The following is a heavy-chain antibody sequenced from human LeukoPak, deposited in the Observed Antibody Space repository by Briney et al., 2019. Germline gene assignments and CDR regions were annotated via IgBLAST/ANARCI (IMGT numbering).Heavy chain of an antibody. Sequence: SETLSLTCTVSGGSISSDYWSWIRQPAGKGLEWIGRIYTSWSTNYNPSLKSRVTMSVDTSKNQFSLKLSSVTAADTAVYYCARTRTIFGGGYYYYYGMDVWGQGTTVTVSS. CDR3: ARTRTIFGGGYYYYYGMDV. CDR2: IYTSWST. CDR1: GGSISSDY. D-gene: IGHD3-3*01. J-gene: IGHJ6*02. V-gene: IGHV4-4*07.